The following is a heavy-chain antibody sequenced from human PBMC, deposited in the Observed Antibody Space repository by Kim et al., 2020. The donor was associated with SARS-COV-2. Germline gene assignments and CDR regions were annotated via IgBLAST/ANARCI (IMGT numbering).Heavy chain of an antibody. D-gene: IGHD3-10*01. CDR2: INHSGST. CDR3: ARGRSVRGVISGAFDI. Sequence: SETLSLTCAVYGGSFSGYYWSWIRQPPGKGLEWIGEINHSGSTNYNPSLKSRVTISVDTSKNQFSLKLSSVTAADTAVYYCARGRSVRGVISGAFDIWGQGTMVTVSS. V-gene: IGHV4-34*01. J-gene: IGHJ3*02. CDR1: GGSFSGYY.